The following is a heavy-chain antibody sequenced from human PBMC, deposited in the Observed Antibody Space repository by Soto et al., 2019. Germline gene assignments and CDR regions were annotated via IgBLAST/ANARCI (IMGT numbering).Heavy chain of an antibody. D-gene: IGHD2-15*01. V-gene: IGHV3-48*02. Sequence: PGGSLSLSCAASGFTFSSYSMNWVRQAPGKGLEWVSYISSYSSTIYYADSVKGRFTISRDNAKNSLYLQMNSLRDDDTAVYYCARRSSGHHAFDIWGQGTMVTVS. J-gene: IGHJ3*02. CDR1: GFTFSSYS. CDR3: ARRSSGHHAFDI. CDR2: ISSYSSTI.